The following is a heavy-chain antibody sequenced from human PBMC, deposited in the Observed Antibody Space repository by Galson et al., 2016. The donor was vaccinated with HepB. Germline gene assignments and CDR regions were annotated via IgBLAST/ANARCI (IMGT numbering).Heavy chain of an antibody. CDR1: GSGFRAYG. Sequence: SLRLSCAVSGSGFRAYGMSWVRQAPGKGLEWVSDISGAGDNPHYAESVKGRLTMSRDNSKDTVYLEMNNLRVDDTAVYYCASGAMGATWRNWGQGTLVTVSS. V-gene: IGHV3-23*01. CDR3: ASGAMGATWRN. D-gene: IGHD1-26*01. CDR2: ISGAGDNP. J-gene: IGHJ4*02.